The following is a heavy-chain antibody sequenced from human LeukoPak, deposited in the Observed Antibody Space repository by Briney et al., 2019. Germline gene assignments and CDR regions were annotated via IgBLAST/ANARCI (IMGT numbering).Heavy chain of an antibody. J-gene: IGHJ4*02. Sequence: PGGSLRLSCEVSGLTFSTYWMTWVRQAPGKGLEWVASINQNGREKYYVDSAKGRFTISRDNAKDSLYLQMNSLRAEDTAVYFCAKRGVVIRVILVGFHKEAYYFDSWGQGALVTVSS. CDR2: INQNGREK. D-gene: IGHD3-22*01. V-gene: IGHV3-7*03. CDR1: GLTFSTYW. CDR3: AKRGVVIRVILVGFHKEAYYFDS.